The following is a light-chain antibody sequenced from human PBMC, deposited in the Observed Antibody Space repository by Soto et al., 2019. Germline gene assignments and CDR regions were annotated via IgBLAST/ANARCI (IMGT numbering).Light chain of an antibody. CDR2: ATS. J-gene: IGKJ5*01. Sequence: DIQMTQSPSSLSASVGDRVNITCRASQTVSSYLNWYQQKPVTVPKLLIYATSNLQSGVPSRFSGRGFRTDFPLTISSLQPEDFATYYRQQSFTTPSFGQGTRLEIK. V-gene: IGKV1-39*01. CDR3: QQSFTTPS. CDR1: QTVSSY.